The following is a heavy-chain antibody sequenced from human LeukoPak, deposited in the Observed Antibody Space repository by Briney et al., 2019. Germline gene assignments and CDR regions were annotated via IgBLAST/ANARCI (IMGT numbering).Heavy chain of an antibody. CDR3: ARRGVEMAPVRPDNWFDP. J-gene: IGHJ5*02. Sequence: SETLSLTCTVSGGSISSSYWGWIRQPPGKGLEWIGYISYSGSTKYNPSLKSRVTLSVDTSKNQFSLKVNSVAAADTAVYYCARRGVEMAPVRPDNWFDPWGRGTLVTVSS. D-gene: IGHD5-24*01. CDR1: GGSISSSY. CDR2: ISYSGST. V-gene: IGHV4-59*08.